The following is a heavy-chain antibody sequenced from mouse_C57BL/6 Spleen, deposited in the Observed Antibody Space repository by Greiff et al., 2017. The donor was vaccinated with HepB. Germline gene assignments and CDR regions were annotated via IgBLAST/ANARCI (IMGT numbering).Heavy chain of an antibody. Sequence: EVQLVESGPGLVKPSQSLSLTCSVTGYSITSGYYWNWIRQFPGNKLEWMGYISYDGSNNYNPSLKNRISITRDTSKNQFFLKLNSVTTEDTATYYCARGYDGPAWFAYWGQGTLVTVSA. V-gene: IGHV3-6*01. CDR2: ISYDGSN. CDR3: ARGYDGPAWFAY. J-gene: IGHJ3*01. D-gene: IGHD2-3*01. CDR1: GYSITSGYY.